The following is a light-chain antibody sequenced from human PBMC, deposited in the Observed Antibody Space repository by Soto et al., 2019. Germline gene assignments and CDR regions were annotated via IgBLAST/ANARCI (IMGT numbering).Light chain of an antibody. CDR2: DVS. Sequence: QSVLTQLASVSGSPGQSITISCTGTSSDVGGYNYVSWYQHHPGKAPKLMIYDVSNRPSGVSNRVSGSKSGNTASLTISGLQPEDEADYYCSSYTTSNTRQIVFGTGTKLTVL. J-gene: IGLJ1*01. CDR1: SSDVGGYNY. CDR3: SSYTTSNTRQIV. V-gene: IGLV2-14*03.